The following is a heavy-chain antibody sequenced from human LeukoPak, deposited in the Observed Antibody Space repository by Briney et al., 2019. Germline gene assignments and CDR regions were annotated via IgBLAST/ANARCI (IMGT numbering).Heavy chain of an antibody. D-gene: IGHD2-15*01. CDR2: INPNSGDT. CDR3: ARGYCSGGACYLVENWFDP. Sequence: ASVKVSCKASGYTFTVYYMYWVRQAPGQGLEWMGRINPNSGDTDYAQNFQGRVTMARDTSISTAYMELTNLRSDDTAVYYCARGYCSGGACYLVENWFDPWGQGTLVTVSS. V-gene: IGHV1-2*06. J-gene: IGHJ5*02. CDR1: GYTFTVYY.